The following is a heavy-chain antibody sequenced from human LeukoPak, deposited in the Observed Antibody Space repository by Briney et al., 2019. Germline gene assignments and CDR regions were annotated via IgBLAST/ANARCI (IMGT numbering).Heavy chain of an antibody. CDR2: IYYSGST. CDR1: GVSISSSSSY. J-gene: IGHJ6*03. CDR3: ARVIRGDFWSGPYYYYYMDV. V-gene: IGHV4-39*07. D-gene: IGHD3-3*01. Sequence: SETLSLTCTVSGVSISSSSSYWGWIRQPPGKGLEWIGSIYYSGSTYYNPSLKSRVTISVDTSKNQFSLKLSSVTAADTAVYYCARVIRGDFWSGPYYYYYMDVWGKGTTVTVSS.